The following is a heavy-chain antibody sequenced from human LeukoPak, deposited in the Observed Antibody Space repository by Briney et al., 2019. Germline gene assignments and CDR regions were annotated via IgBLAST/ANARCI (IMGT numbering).Heavy chain of an antibody. CDR1: GGSISSSSYY. V-gene: IGHV4-39*07. CDR2: IYYSGST. D-gene: IGHD2-2*01. J-gene: IGHJ4*02. Sequence: PSETLSLTCTVSGGSISSSSYYWGWIRQPPGKGLEWIGSIYYSGSTNYNPSLKSRVTISVDTSKNQFSLKLSSVTAADTAVYYCARRQAMKLDYWGQGTLVTVSS. CDR3: ARRQAMKLDY.